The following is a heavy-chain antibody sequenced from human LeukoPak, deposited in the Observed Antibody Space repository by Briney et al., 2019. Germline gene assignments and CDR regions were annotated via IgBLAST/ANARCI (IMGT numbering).Heavy chain of an antibody. V-gene: IGHV3-66*01. J-gene: IGHJ4*02. D-gene: IGHD3-9*01. CDR1: GFTVSSNH. CDR2: IYSGGST. Sequence: GGSLRLSCAASGFTVSSNHMSWVRQAPGKGLEWVSVIYSGGSTYYADSVKGRFTISRDNSKNTLYLQMNSLRAEDTAVYCCARDKDELTGYFAYWGQGTLVTVSS. CDR3: ARDKDELTGYFAY.